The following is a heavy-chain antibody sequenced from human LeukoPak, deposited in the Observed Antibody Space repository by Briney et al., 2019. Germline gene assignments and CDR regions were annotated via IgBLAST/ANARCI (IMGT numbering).Heavy chain of an antibody. Sequence: SVTVSCKASGGTFSSYAISWVRQAPGQGLEWMGGIIPIFGTANYAQKFQGRVTITADESTSTAYMELSSLRSEDTAVYYCARGDKDFWGVYYGMDVWGQGTTVTVSS. D-gene: IGHD3-3*01. CDR3: ARGDKDFWGVYYGMDV. J-gene: IGHJ6*02. CDR1: GGTFSSYA. CDR2: IIPIFGTA. V-gene: IGHV1-69*13.